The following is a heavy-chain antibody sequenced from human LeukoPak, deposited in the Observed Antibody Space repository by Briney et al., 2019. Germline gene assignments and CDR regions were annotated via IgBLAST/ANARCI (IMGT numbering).Heavy chain of an antibody. CDR1: GFTFSSYA. Sequence: PGGSLRLSWAASGFTFSSYAMHWIRQAPGKGLEWVAVISYDGSNKYYADSVKGRFTISRDNSKNTLYLQMNSLRAEDTAVYYCARDGSAAGIYNWFDPWGQGTLVTVSS. V-gene: IGHV3-30*01. CDR2: ISYDGSNK. D-gene: IGHD6-13*01. CDR3: ARDGSAAGIYNWFDP. J-gene: IGHJ5*02.